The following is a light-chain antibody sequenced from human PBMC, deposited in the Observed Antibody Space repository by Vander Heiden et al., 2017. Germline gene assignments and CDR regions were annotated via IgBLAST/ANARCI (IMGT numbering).Light chain of an antibody. J-gene: IGLJ2*01. CDR2: LNSDGSH. V-gene: IGLV4-69*02. CDR1: SVHRSYA. Sequence: QLVLTQSPSASASLGASVKLTCTLSSVHRSYAIAWHQQQPEKGPRYLMKLNSDGSHSKGDGIPDRFSGSSSGAERYLTISSLQSEDEADYYCQTWGTGTQGVVFGGGTKLTVL. CDR3: QTWGTGTQGVV.